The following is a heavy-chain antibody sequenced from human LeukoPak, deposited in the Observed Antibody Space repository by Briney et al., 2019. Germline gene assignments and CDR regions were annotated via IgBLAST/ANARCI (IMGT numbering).Heavy chain of an antibody. J-gene: IGHJ3*02. D-gene: IGHD3-22*01. CDR1: GFTFSSYA. Sequence: QPGGSLRLSCAASGFTFSSYAMSWVRQAPGKGLEWVSLISGDGGSTYCADSVKGRFTISRDNSKNSLYLQMNSLRTEDTALYYCARWYYYDSSGYYLSDAFDIWGQGTMVTVSS. V-gene: IGHV3-43*02. CDR3: ARWYYYDSSGYYLSDAFDI. CDR2: ISGDGGST.